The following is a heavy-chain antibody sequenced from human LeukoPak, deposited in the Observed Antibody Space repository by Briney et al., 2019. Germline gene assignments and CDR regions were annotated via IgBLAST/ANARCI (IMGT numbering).Heavy chain of an antibody. Sequence: GGSLRLSCAASGFTFSSYGMHWVRQAPGKGLEWVAVISYDGSNKYYADSVKGRSTISRDNSKNTLYLQMNSLRAEDTAVYYCAKDGGSSLDYWGQGTLVTVSS. CDR3: AKDGGSSLDY. D-gene: IGHD1-26*01. V-gene: IGHV3-30*18. CDR2: ISYDGSNK. J-gene: IGHJ4*02. CDR1: GFTFSSYG.